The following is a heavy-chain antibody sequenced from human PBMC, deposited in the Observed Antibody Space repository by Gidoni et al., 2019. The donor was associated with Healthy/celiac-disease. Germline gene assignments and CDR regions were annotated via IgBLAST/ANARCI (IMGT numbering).Heavy chain of an antibody. CDR1: GFPFSSYG. D-gene: IGHD2-2*01. J-gene: IGHJ6*02. CDR3: AKGGRYCSSTSCYQFNGMDV. CDR2: ISYDGSNK. V-gene: IGHV3-30*18. Sequence: QVQLVESGGGVVQPGRSLRLSCAASGFPFSSYGMHWVRQAPGKGLEWVAVISYDGSNKYYADSVKGRFTISRDNSKNTLYLQMNSLRAEDTAVYYCAKGGRYCSSTSCYQFNGMDVWGQGTTVTVSS.